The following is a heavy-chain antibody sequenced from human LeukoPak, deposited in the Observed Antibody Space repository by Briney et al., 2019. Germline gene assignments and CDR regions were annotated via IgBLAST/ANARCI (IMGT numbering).Heavy chain of an antibody. D-gene: IGHD3-22*01. Sequence: SETLSLTCTVSGGSISSYYWSWLRQPAGKGLEWIGRIYTSGSTNYNPSLKSRVTMSVDTSKNQFSLKLSSVTAADTAVYYCAIQYYYDSSGYYYFDYWGQGTLVTVSS. V-gene: IGHV4-4*07. CDR2: IYTSGST. J-gene: IGHJ4*02. CDR1: GGSISSYY. CDR3: AIQYYYDSSGYYYFDY.